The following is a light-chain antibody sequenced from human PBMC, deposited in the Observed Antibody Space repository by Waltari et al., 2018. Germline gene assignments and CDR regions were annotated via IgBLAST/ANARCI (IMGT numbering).Light chain of an antibody. Sequence: TCRASQSIGAHLNWYQQKPGRAPKVLIYGASTLQSGVPSRFSGAGSGTHFTLTISRLEPEDFAVYYCQMYVRLPVTFGQGTKVEIK. V-gene: IGKV1-39*02. CDR1: QSIGAH. J-gene: IGKJ1*01. CDR2: GAS. CDR3: QMYVRLPVT.